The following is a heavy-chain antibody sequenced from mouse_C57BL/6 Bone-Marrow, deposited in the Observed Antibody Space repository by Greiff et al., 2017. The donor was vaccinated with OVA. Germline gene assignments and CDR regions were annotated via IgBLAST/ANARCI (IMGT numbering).Heavy chain of an antibody. D-gene: IGHD2-1*01. CDR2: ISDGGSYT. CDR1: GFTFSSYA. V-gene: IGHV5-4*03. CDR3: ARRGGYYGNQGYAMDY. J-gene: IGHJ4*01. Sequence: EVMLVESGGGLVKPGGSLKLSCAASGFTFSSYAMSWVRQTPEKRLEWVATISDGGSYTYYPDNVKGRFTISRDNAKNTLYLQMSHLKSEDTAMYYCARRGGYYGNQGYAMDYWGQGTSVTVSS.